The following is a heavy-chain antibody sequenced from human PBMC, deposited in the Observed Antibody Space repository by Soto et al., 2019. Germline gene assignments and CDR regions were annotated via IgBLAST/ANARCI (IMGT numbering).Heavy chain of an antibody. Sequence: QVQLQESGPGLVKPSETLSLTCTVSGGSISGSYWPWIRQPPGKGLEWIGYISYRGSTNYSPSLKSRVTISVDTSKNQFSLKLSSVTAADTALYYCANGRWFNPWGQGTLVTVSS. CDR3: ANGRWFNP. J-gene: IGHJ5*02. CDR1: GGSISGSY. V-gene: IGHV4-59*01. CDR2: ISYRGST.